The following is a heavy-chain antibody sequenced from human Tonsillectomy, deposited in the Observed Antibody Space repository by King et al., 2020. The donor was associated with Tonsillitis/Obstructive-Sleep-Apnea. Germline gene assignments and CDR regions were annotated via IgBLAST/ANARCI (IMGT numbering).Heavy chain of an antibody. J-gene: IGHJ5*02. CDR2: INHSGST. CDR1: GGSFSGYY. Sequence: QVQLQQWGAGLLKPSETLSLTCAVYGGSFSGYYWSWIRQPPGKGLEWIGEINHSGSTNYNPSLKSRVTISVDTSKNQFSLKLSSVTAADTAVYYCARGEWDFWSGYSNWFAPWGQGTLVTVSS. D-gene: IGHD3-3*01. CDR3: ARGEWDFWSGYSNWFAP. V-gene: IGHV4-34*01.